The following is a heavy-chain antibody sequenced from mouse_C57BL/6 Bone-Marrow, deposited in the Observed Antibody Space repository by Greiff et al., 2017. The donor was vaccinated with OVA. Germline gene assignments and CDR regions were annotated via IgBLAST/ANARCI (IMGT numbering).Heavy chain of an antibody. V-gene: IGHV1-69*01. J-gene: IGHJ4*01. D-gene: IGHD2-4*01. Sequence: QVQLQQPGAELVMPGASVKLSCKASGYTFTSYWMHWVKQRPGQGLEWIGEIDPSDSYTNYNQKFKGKSTLTVDKSSSTAYMQLSSLTSEDSAVYYCARSGGLRRGYAMDYWGQGTSVTVSS. CDR3: ARSGGLRRGYAMDY. CDR1: GYTFTSYW. CDR2: IDPSDSYT.